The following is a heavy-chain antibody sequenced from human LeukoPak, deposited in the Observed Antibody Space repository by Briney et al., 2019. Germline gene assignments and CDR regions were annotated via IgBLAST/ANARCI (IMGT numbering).Heavy chain of an antibody. V-gene: IGHV1-2*02. CDR1: GYTFTGYY. D-gene: IGHD1-26*01. CDR2: INPNSGGT. J-gene: IGHJ4*02. CDR3: ARHIRGELLEANFDY. Sequence: ASVKVSCKASGYTFTGYYMHWVRQAPGQGLEWMGWINPNSGGTNYAQKFQGRVTMTRDTSISTAYMELSRLRPDDTAVYYCARHIRGELLEANFDYWGQGTLVTVSS.